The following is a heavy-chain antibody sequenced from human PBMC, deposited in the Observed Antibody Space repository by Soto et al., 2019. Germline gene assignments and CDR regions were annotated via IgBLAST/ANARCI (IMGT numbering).Heavy chain of an antibody. D-gene: IGHD2-21*01. CDR1: GFTFSDYY. J-gene: IGHJ3*02. CDR3: ARLSHCAGAACAFDI. V-gene: IGHV3-11*06. CDR2: ISSSSSYR. Sequence: QVQLVESGGGLVKPGGSLRPSCEASGFTFSDYYMSWIRQAPGKGLEWVSYISSSSSYRYFADSVKGRFTISRDNARNSLYLQMNTLRAEDTAMYFCARLSHCAGAACAFDIWGQGTLVTVSS.